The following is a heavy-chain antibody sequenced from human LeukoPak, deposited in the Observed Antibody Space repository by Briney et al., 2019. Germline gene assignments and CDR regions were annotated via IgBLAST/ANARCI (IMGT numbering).Heavy chain of an antibody. D-gene: IGHD3-3*01. CDR1: GGSINSGSYY. CDR3: AGNHYDFWSGYYIALDY. V-gene: IGHV4-39*07. Sequence: SETLSLTCTVSGGSINSGSYYWGWLRQPPGKGLEWIGEINHSGSTNYNPSLKSRVTISVDTSKNQFSLKLSSVTAADTAVYYCAGNHYDFWSGYYIALDYWGQGTLVTVSS. CDR2: INHSGST. J-gene: IGHJ4*02.